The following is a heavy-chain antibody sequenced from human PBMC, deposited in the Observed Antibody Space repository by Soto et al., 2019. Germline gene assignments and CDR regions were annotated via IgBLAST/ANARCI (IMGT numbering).Heavy chain of an antibody. CDR1: GDSVSSYK. D-gene: IGHD3-10*01. CDR3: LCPGFGELYGLVAV. CDR2: SYNNGGT. V-gene: IGHV4-4*08. Sequence: QVQLQESGPGLVKPSETLSLTCTVSGDSVSSYKWSWIRLPPGQGMGWMGNSYNNGGTSYNSYPRRRVTMSVYTARTQFSLRLNSITAADAAVADGLCPGFGELYGLVAVWSHGSTVTVSS. J-gene: IGHJ6*02.